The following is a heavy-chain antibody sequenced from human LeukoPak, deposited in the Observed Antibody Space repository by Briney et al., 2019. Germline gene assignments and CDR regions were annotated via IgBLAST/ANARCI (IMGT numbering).Heavy chain of an antibody. J-gene: IGHJ5*02. D-gene: IGHD5-18*01. V-gene: IGHV3-30*18. CDR1: GFTFSSYG. Sequence: QTGGSLRLSCAASGFTFSSYGMHWVRQAPGKGLEWVAVISYDGSNKYYADSVKGRFTIPRDNSKNTLYLQMNSLRAEDTAVYYCANARIQLWLIWFDPWAQGTLVTVSS. CDR3: ANARIQLWLIWFDP. CDR2: ISYDGSNK.